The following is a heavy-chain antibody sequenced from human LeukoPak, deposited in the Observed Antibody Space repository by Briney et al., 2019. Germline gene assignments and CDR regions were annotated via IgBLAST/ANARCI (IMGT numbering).Heavy chain of an antibody. D-gene: IGHD5-12*01. CDR2: IYYSGST. J-gene: IGHJ4*02. CDR3: ARGFDSKSTYFDY. V-gene: IGHV4-59*01. CDR1: GGSITNYY. Sequence: SETLSLSCTVSGGSITNYYWDWIRQPPGKGLEWIGYIYYSGSTNYNPSLKSRVTISVDTSKNQFTLRLTSVTAADTAVYYCARGFDSKSTYFDYWGQGTLVTVSS.